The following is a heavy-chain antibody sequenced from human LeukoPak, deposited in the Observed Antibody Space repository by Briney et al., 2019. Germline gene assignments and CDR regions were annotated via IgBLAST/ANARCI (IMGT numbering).Heavy chain of an antibody. CDR2: IIPVVDKA. V-gene: IGHV1-69*04. D-gene: IGHD3-10*01. J-gene: IGHJ5*02. CDR1: GGTLSSYA. CDR3: ARDRGSGSGNYQGTLFEP. Sequence: GASVKVSCKASGGTLSSYAITWVRQAPGQGLEWMGRIIPVVDKADYAQKFQGRVTITAAKSTTTVYMEMSSLISEDTAVYYCARDRGSGSGNYQGTLFEPWGQGTLVTVSS.